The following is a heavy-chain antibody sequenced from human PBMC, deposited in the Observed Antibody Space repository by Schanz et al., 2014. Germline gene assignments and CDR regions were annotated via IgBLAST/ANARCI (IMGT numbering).Heavy chain of an antibody. CDR3: ARPNSASYRIYYFDY. J-gene: IGHJ4*02. D-gene: IGHD1-26*01. CDR2: VYYSGGS. Sequence: QVPLQESGPGLVKPSETLSLTCTVSGDSISTSYYWGWIRQPPGKGLEWIGSVYYSGGSYYNPPLKTRDPSSVATPKNQSSRRLTSVPAADTAVYYCARPNSASYRIYYFDYWGQGTLVTVSS. CDR1: GDSISTSYY. V-gene: IGHV4-39*01.